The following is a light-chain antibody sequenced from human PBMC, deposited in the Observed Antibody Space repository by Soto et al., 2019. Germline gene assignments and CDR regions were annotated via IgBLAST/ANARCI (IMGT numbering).Light chain of an antibody. CDR3: QKYSSVPV. V-gene: IGKV1-27*01. CDR2: AAS. CDR1: QDISNF. Sequence: DIQMTQSPTSLSASVGDRVTITCRASQDISNFVAWYQQKPGKAPKLLIYAASTLQSGVPSRFSGSGSGTDFTLTINSLQPEDVANYSYQKYSSVPVFGPGTKVEIK. J-gene: IGKJ3*01.